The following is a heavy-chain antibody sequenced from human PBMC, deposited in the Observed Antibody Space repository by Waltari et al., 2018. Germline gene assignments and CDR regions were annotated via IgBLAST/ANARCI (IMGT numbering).Heavy chain of an antibody. V-gene: IGHV3-7*03. Sequence: EVQLVESGGGLVQPGGSLRLSCAASGFTFSSYWMSWVRQAPGKGLEWVAHIKQDGSEKYYVDSVKGRFTISRDNAKNSLYLQMNSLRAEDTAVYYCARNRYSYGYYYYGMDVWGQGTTVTVSS. J-gene: IGHJ6*02. CDR1: GFTFSSYW. D-gene: IGHD5-18*01. CDR2: IKQDGSEK. CDR3: ARNRYSYGYYYYGMDV.